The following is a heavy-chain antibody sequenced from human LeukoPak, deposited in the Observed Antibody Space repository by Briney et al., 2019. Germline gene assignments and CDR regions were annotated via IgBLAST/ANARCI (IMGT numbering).Heavy chain of an antibody. CDR1: GFTFSSYA. D-gene: IGHD3-22*01. Sequence: GASLRLSCAASGFTFSSYAMSWVRQAPGKGLEWVSAISGSGGSTYYADSVKGRFTISRDNSKNTLYLQMNSLRAEDTAVYYCAKEMSSSGYYDALYYWGQGTLVTVSS. CDR3: AKEMSSSGYYDALYY. CDR2: ISGSGGST. J-gene: IGHJ4*02. V-gene: IGHV3-23*01.